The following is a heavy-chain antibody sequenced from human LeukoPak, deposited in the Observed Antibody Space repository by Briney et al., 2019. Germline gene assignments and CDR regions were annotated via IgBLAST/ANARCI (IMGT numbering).Heavy chain of an antibody. J-gene: IGHJ3*02. Sequence: GGSLRLSCAASGFTFSSYWMSWVRQAPGKGLEWVANIKQDGSEKYYVDSVKGRFTISRDNAKNSLYLQMNSLRAEDTAVHYCARYGDYGPPDAFDIWGQGTMVTVSS. CDR3: ARYGDYGPPDAFDI. D-gene: IGHD4-17*01. CDR1: GFTFSSYW. CDR2: IKQDGSEK. V-gene: IGHV3-7*01.